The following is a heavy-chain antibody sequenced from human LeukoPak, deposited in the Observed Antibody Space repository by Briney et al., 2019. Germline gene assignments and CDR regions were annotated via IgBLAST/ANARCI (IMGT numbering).Heavy chain of an antibody. V-gene: IGHV3-21*01. CDR2: ISSSSSYI. CDR1: GFTFSSYS. CDR3: ARVRWQWLEYNWFDP. Sequence: GGSLRLSCAASGFTFSSYSMNWVRQAPGKGLEWVSSISSSSSYIYYADSVKGRFTISRDNAKNSLYLQMNSLRAEDTAVYYCARVRWQWLEYNWFDPWGQGTLVTVSS. D-gene: IGHD6-19*01. J-gene: IGHJ5*02.